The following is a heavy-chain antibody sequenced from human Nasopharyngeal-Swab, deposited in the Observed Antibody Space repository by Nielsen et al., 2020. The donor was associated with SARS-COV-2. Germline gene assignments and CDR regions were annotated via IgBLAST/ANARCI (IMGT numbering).Heavy chain of an antibody. Sequence: ASVKVSCKASGYTFTGYYMHWVRQAPGQGLERMGWINPNSGGTNYAQKFQGRVTMTRDTSISTAYMELSRLRSDDTAVYYCARGTTSSWAPNYFDYWGQGTLVTVSS. V-gene: IGHV1-2*02. CDR3: ARGTTSSWAPNYFDY. CDR1: GYTFTGYY. D-gene: IGHD6-13*01. J-gene: IGHJ4*02. CDR2: INPNSGGT.